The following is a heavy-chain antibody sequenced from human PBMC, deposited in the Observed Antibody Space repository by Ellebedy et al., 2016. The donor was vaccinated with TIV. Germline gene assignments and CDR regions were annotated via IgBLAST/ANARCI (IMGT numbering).Heavy chain of an antibody. J-gene: IGHJ4*02. D-gene: IGHD4-17*01. CDR2: INSDGSST. CDR3: ARELDSGDYFDH. Sequence: PGGSLRLSCAASGFTFSNYWMHWVRQAPGKGLAWVARINSDGSSTTYAGSVKGRFTISRDNAKNTLYLQMNSLRPEDTAVYYCARELDSGDYFDHWGQGNLVTVSS. V-gene: IGHV3-74*03. CDR1: GFTFSNYW.